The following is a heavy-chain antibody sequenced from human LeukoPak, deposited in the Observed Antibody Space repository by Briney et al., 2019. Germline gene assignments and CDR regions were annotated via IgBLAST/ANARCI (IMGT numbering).Heavy chain of an antibody. V-gene: IGHV4-30-4*01. D-gene: IGHD5-18*01. CDR1: GGSISSGDYY. CDR2: IYYSGST. CDR3: ARGDTAMVTRYFDY. J-gene: IGHJ4*02. Sequence: PSETPSLTCTVSGGSISSGDYYWSWIRQPPGKGLEWIGYIYYSGSTYYNPSLKSRVTISVDTSKNQFSLKLSSVTAADTAVYYCARGDTAMVTRYFDYWGQGTLVTVSS.